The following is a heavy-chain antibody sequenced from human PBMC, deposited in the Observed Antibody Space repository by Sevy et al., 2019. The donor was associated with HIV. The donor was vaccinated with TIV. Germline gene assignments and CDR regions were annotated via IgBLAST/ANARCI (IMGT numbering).Heavy chain of an antibody. D-gene: IGHD3-10*01. CDR3: ARRFGGYSDAFDI. CDR2: ISYDGSNK. Sequence: GGSLRLSCAASGFTFSSYAMHWVRQAPGKGLEWVAVISYDGSNKYYADSVKGLFTISRDNSKNTLYLQMNSLRAEDTAVYYCARRFGGYSDAFDIWGQGTMVTVSS. V-gene: IGHV3-30-3*01. CDR1: GFTFSSYA. J-gene: IGHJ3*02.